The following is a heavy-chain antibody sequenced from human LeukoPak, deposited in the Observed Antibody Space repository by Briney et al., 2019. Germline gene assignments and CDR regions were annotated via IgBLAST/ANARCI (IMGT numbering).Heavy chain of an antibody. V-gene: IGHV3-48*04. J-gene: IGHJ3*02. CDR2: ISSSSTTI. CDR3: AKLVATASDAFDI. Sequence: GGSLRLSCAASGFTFSPYSMYWVRQAPGKGLERVSYISSSSTTIYYADSVKGRFTISRDNAKNSLFLQMNSLRAEDTAVYYCAKLVATASDAFDIWGQGTMVTVSS. D-gene: IGHD5-12*01. CDR1: GFTFSPYS.